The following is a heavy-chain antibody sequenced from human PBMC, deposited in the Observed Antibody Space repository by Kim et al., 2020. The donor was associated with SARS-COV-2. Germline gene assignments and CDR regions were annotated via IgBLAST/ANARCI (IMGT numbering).Heavy chain of an antibody. V-gene: IGHV4-59*01. Sequence: SETLSLTCTVSGGSISSYYWSWIRQPPGKGLEWIGYIYYSGSTNYNPSLKSRVTISVDTSKNQFSLKLSSVTAADTAVYYCARGSGSGYYYDGLLWGRGTLVTVSS. J-gene: IGHJ2*01. CDR1: GGSISSYY. CDR2: IYYSGST. D-gene: IGHD3-22*01. CDR3: ARGSGSGYYYDGLL.